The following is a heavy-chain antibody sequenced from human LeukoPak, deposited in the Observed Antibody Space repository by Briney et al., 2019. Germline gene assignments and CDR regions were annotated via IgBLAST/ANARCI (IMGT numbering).Heavy chain of an antibody. V-gene: IGHV3-48*03. CDR2: ISSSGTTI. J-gene: IGHJ4*02. D-gene: IGHD3-9*01. CDR3: AREVRYFALGDY. Sequence: AGGSLRLSCAASEFTFSSYEINWVRQAPGKGLDWVSYISSSGTTIYYADSVKGRFTISRDNAKNSLYLQMNSLRAEDTAVYYCAREVRYFALGDYWGQGTLVTVSS. CDR1: EFTFSSYE.